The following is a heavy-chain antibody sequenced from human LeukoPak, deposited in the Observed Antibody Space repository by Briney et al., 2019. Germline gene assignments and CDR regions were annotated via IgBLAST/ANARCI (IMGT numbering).Heavy chain of an antibody. CDR3: ARVPNRRITIFGVVIEAPPGDY. Sequence: TGGSLRLSCAASGFTFSRYWMHWVRQAPGKGLVWVSRINTDGSSRSYADSVKGRFTISRDNAKNTLYLQMNSLRAEDTAVYYCARVPNRRITIFGVVIEAPPGDYWGQGTLVTVSS. J-gene: IGHJ4*02. CDR1: GFTFSRYW. CDR2: INTDGSSR. V-gene: IGHV3-74*01. D-gene: IGHD3-3*01.